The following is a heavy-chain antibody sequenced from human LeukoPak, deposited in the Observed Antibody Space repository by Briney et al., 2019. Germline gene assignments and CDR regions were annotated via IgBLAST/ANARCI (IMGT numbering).Heavy chain of an antibody. CDR3: ARGGREIVVVPAAIVQPFDY. CDR1: GGSFSGYY. CDR2: INHSGST. D-gene: IGHD2-2*02. J-gene: IGHJ4*02. V-gene: IGHV4-34*01. Sequence: SETLSLTCAVYGGSFSGYYWSWIRQPPGKGLEWIGEINHSGSTNYNPPLKSRVTISVDTSKNQFSLKLSSVTAADTAVYYCARGGREIVVVPAAIVQPFDYWGQGTLVTVSS.